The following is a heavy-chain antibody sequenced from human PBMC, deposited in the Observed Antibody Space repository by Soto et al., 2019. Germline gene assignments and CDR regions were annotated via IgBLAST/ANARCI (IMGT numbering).Heavy chain of an antibody. J-gene: IGHJ4*02. CDR3: ARHEYYDFWSGYGYFDY. V-gene: IGHV4-39*01. D-gene: IGHD3-3*01. Sequence: QLHLQESGPGLVKPSETLSLTCTVSGGSISSSSYYWGWIRQPPGKGLEWIGSIYYSGSTYYTPALKSRVTISVTTSKNQFSLRRSSMNSADTAVYYCARHEYYDFWSGYGYFDYWGQETLVTVSS. CDR2: IYYSGST. CDR1: GGSISSSSYY.